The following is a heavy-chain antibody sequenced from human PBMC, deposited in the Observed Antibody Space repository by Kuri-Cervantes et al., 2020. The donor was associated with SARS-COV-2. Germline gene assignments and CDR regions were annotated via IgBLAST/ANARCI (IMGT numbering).Heavy chain of an antibody. CDR2: ISSNGGST. Sequence: GGSLRLSCSASGFTFSSYAMHWVRQAPGKGLEYVSAISSNGGSTYYADSVKGRFTISRDNSKNTLYLQMSSLGVEDTAVYYCVKAPEGPDDYWGQGTLVTVSS. V-gene: IGHV3-64D*06. CDR3: VKAPEGPDDY. CDR1: GFTFSSYA. J-gene: IGHJ4*02.